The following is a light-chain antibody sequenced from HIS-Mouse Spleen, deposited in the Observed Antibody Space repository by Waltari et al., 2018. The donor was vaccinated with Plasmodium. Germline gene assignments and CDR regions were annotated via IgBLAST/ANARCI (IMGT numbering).Light chain of an antibody. CDR3: QQYNNWSFT. CDR2: GES. J-gene: IGKJ3*01. CDR1: QSVSSN. V-gene: IGKV3-15*01. Sequence: EIVMTQSPATLSVSPGERATLSCRASQSVSSNLAWYQQKPGQAPRLIIYGESTRATGIPARFSGSGSGTEVTLTISSLQSEDFAVYYCQQYNNWSFTFGPGTKVDIK.